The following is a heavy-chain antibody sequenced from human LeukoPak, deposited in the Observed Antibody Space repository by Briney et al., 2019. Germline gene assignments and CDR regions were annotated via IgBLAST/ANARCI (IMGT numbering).Heavy chain of an antibody. V-gene: IGHV4-61*02. D-gene: IGHD3-10*01. CDR1: GGSISSGSYY. Sequence: SETLSLTCTVSGGSISSGSYYWSWIRQPAGKGLEWIGRIYTSGSTNYNPSLKSRVTISVDTSKNQFSLKLSSVTAADTAVYYCARGSGSLDAFGIWGQGTMVTVSS. CDR3: ARGSGSLDAFGI. CDR2: IYTSGST. J-gene: IGHJ3*02.